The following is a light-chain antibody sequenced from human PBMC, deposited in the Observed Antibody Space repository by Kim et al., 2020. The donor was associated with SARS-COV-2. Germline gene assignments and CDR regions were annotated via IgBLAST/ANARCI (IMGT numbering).Light chain of an antibody. CDR3: QHYSRFPYT. J-gene: IGKJ2*01. CDR1: ESMGTW. V-gene: IGKV1-5*03. Sequence: SASVGDRVTITCRASESMGTWLAWYQQKPGRAPRLLIYLASTLENGVPSRFSGTGSGTEFSLSIPSLQPDDFATYYCQHYSRFPYTFGQGTKLEI. CDR2: LAS.